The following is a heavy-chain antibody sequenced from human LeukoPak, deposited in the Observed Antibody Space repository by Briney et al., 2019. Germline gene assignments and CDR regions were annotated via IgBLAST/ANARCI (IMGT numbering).Heavy chain of an antibody. V-gene: IGHV1-3*01. CDR1: GYTFTSYA. J-gene: IGHJ6*04. CDR2: INAGNGNT. Sequence: ASVKVSCKASGYTFTSYAMHWVRQAPGQGLEWMGWINAGNGNTKYSQKFQGRVTITRDTSASTAYMELSSLRSEDTAVYYCARARTMVRGVIITGYYYGMDVWGKGTTVTVSS. D-gene: IGHD3-10*01. CDR3: ARARTMVRGVIITGYYYGMDV.